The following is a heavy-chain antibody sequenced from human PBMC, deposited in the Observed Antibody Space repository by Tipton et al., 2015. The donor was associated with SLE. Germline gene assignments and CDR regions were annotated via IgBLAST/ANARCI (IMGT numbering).Heavy chain of an antibody. Sequence: TLSLTCAVYGGSFSSYYWSWIRQPPGKGLEWIGYIYDSGSTNYNPSLKSRVTISVDTSKNQFSLKLSSVTAADTAVYYCARDLSYYYDSSGPVGFDIWGQGTMVTVSP. CDR3: ARDLSYYYDSSGPVGFDI. D-gene: IGHD3-22*01. V-gene: IGHV4-59*01. J-gene: IGHJ3*02. CDR1: GGSFSSYY. CDR2: IYDSGST.